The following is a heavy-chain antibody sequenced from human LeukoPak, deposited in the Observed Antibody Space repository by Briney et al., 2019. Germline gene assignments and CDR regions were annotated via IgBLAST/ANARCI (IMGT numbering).Heavy chain of an antibody. Sequence: PSETLSLTCIVSGGSISSSSYYWGWIRQPPGKGLEWIGSIYFGGSTYYNPSLKSRITISVDTSKNLFSLKLRSVTAADTAVYYCARQRTYYDSWSGYLGFDYWGQGTLVTVSS. D-gene: IGHD3-3*01. CDR3: ARQRTYYDSWSGYLGFDY. CDR2: IYFGGST. J-gene: IGHJ4*02. CDR1: GGSISSSSYY. V-gene: IGHV4-39*02.